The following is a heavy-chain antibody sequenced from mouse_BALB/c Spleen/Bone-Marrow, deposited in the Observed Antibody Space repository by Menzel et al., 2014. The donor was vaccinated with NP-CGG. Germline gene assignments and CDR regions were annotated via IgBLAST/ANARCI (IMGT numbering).Heavy chain of an antibody. V-gene: IGHV4-1*02. CDR1: GFDFSRYW. CDR3: ARLNYYGNLFV. J-gene: IGHJ1*01. D-gene: IGHD1-1*01. CDR2: INPDSSTI. Sequence: EVQLVESGGGLVQPGGSLKLSCAASGFDFSRYWMSWVRQAPGKGLEWIGEINPDSSTINYTPSLKDKFIISRDNAKNTLYLQMSKVRSEDAALYYCARLNYYGNLFVWGAGTTVTVSS.